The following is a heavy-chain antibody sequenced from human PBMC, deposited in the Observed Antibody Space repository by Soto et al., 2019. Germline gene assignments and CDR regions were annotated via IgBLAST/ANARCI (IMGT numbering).Heavy chain of an antibody. CDR1: AYTFTSYG. Sequence: ASVKVSCKASAYTFTSYGITWVRQAPGQGLEWLGWISLYSDGTNYAQKFQGRVSMTTDTSTTTAYMELRSLRSDDTAVYYCARVVPGAEAWFGPWGQGTLVTVSS. J-gene: IGHJ5*02. V-gene: IGHV1-18*04. CDR3: ARVVPGAEAWFGP. CDR2: ISLYSDGT. D-gene: IGHD2-2*01.